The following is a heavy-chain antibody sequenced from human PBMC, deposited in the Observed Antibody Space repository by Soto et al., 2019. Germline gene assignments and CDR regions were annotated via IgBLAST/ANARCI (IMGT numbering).Heavy chain of an antibody. Sequence: ASVKVSCKASGYTFTGYDMNWVRQAPGQGLEWMGWINPNSGGTNYAQKFQGRVTMTRDTSISTAYMELSRLRSDDTAVYYCARGVLAARRPSLNWFDPSGHGALFT. J-gene: IGHJ5*02. D-gene: IGHD6-6*01. CDR2: INPNSGGT. CDR1: GYTFTGYD. CDR3: ARGVLAARRPSLNWFDP. V-gene: IGHV1-2*02.